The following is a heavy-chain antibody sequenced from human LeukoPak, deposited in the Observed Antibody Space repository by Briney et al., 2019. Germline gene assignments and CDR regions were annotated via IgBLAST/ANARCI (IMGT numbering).Heavy chain of an antibody. CDR2: ISGSGGST. CDR1: GFTFSIYA. CDR3: ATPGTVLRFLEWFL. J-gene: IGHJ4*02. Sequence: GGSLRLSSAASGFTFSIYAMSCVRQAPGKGLEWVSAISGSGGSTYYADSVKGRFTISRDNSKNTLYLQMNSLRAEDTAVYYCATPGTVLRFLEWFLWGQGTLVTVSS. V-gene: IGHV3-23*01. D-gene: IGHD3-3*01.